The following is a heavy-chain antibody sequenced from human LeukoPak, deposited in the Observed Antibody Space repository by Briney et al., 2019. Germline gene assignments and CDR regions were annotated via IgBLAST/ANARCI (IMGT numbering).Heavy chain of an antibody. CDR2: ISNDGGNK. V-gene: IGHV3-30-3*01. Sequence: GGSLRLSCAASGFTFSVYAIHWVRQAPGKGLEWVAVISNDGGNKYYADSVKGRFTISRDNSKNTLYLQVNSLRPEDTAVYYCARDRGGYSAFDMWGQGTMVTVSS. J-gene: IGHJ3*02. CDR1: GFTFSVYA. CDR3: ARDRGGYSAFDM. D-gene: IGHD3-22*01.